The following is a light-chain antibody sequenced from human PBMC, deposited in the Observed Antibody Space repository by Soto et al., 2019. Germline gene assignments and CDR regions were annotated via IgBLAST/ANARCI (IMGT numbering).Light chain of an antibody. V-gene: IGKV3-11*01. Sequence: ELVLTQSPATLSLYPGESATLSCRASQNIDYYLAWYQHKPGQPPRLLIYDASDRATDIPDRFSGSGSGTDFTLTISSLEPEDSAIYYCQQRSNWPSVFTFDPGTKVDIK. CDR1: QNIDYY. J-gene: IGKJ3*01. CDR2: DAS. CDR3: QQRSNWPSVFT.